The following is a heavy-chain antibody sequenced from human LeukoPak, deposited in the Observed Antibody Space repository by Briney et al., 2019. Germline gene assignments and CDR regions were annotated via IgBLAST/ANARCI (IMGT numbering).Heavy chain of an antibody. CDR3: ARQGYDVLTGYIDAFDI. CDR2: ISYSGST. Sequence: SETLSLTCTVSGGSISSYYWSWIRQPPGKGLEWIGYISYSGSTNYNPSLKSRVTISIDTSKNQFSLKLRSVTAADTAIYYCARQGYDVLTGYIDAFDIWGQGTMVTVSS. J-gene: IGHJ3*02. D-gene: IGHD3-9*01. CDR1: GGSISSYY. V-gene: IGHV4-59*08.